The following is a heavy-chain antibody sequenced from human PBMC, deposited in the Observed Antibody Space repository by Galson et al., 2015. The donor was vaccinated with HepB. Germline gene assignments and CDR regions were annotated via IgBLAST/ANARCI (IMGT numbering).Heavy chain of an antibody. Sequence: SVKVSCKASGYTFSSYSITWVRQAPGQGLEWMGWISAYNRKTDYAKQFQGRVTMTTDTSTSTAYMELRSLRSDDAAVYLRARGALVVVVGATQNNWFDPWGQGTLVTVSS. CDR3: ARGALVVVVGATQNNWFDP. J-gene: IGHJ5*02. CDR1: GYTFSSYS. D-gene: IGHD2-15*01. V-gene: IGHV1-18*01. CDR2: ISAYNRKT.